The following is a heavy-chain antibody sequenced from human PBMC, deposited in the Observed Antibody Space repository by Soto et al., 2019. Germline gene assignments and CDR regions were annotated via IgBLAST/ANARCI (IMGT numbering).Heavy chain of an antibody. CDR1: GFTFSDYW. D-gene: IGHD2-15*01. CDR3: ARGYCSSGTCPPLDF. V-gene: IGHV3-7*03. CDR2: IKEDGSQM. Sequence: EVQLVESGGGLVQPGESLRLSCTTSGFTFSDYWMTWVRQAPGKGLEWVANIKEDGSQMFYLDSVKGRFTVSRDNAKNALYLQMNDPGAEDTAVYYCARGYCSSGTCPPLDFWGQGTLVTVSS. J-gene: IGHJ4*02.